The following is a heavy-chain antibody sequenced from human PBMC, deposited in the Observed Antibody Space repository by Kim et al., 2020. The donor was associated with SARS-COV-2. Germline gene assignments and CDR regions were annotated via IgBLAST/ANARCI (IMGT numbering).Heavy chain of an antibody. Sequence: PVKGRFTNSRDDSKTTLYLQMNSLKTEDTAVYYCTTAARIVGATGDWFDPWGQGTLVTVSS. J-gene: IGHJ5*02. V-gene: IGHV3-15*01. D-gene: IGHD1-26*01. CDR3: TTAARIVGATGDWFDP.